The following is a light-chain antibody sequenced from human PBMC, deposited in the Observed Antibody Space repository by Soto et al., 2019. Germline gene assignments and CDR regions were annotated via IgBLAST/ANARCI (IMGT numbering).Light chain of an antibody. CDR3: QQYYSTPLT. J-gene: IGKJ4*01. CDR2: WAS. Sequence: DIVMTQSPDSLAVSLGERATINCKSSQSVLYSSNNKNYLVWYQQKPGQPPKLLIYWASTRESGVPDRFSGSGYGTDFTLTISSLQAEDVAVYYCQQYYSTPLTFGGGTKVEIK. CDR1: QSVLYSSNNKNY. V-gene: IGKV4-1*01.